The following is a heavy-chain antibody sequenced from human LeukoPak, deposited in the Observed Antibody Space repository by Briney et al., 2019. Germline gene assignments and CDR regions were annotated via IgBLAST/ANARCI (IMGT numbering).Heavy chain of an antibody. Sequence: PGGSLRLSCAASGFTFSNAWMSWVHQAPGKGLEWVGRIKIKTDGGTIEYGAPVKGRFTISRDDSKNTLYLQMNTLETEDTGVYYCTRISGSSSGPFDYWGQGSLVTVSS. J-gene: IGHJ4*02. CDR1: GFTFSNAW. CDR3: TRISGSSSGPFDY. D-gene: IGHD1-26*01. CDR2: IKIKTDGGTI. V-gene: IGHV3-15*01.